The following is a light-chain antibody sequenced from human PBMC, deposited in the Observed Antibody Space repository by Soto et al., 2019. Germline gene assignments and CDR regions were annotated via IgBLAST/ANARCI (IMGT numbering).Light chain of an antibody. Sequence: QSALTQPASVSGSPGQSITISCTGTSSDVGGYNYVSWFQQHPGKAPKLIIYDVSNRPSGVSNRFSGSKSGNTASLTISGLQAEYEADYYCSSYTSSSTYVVFGGGTKLTVL. CDR1: SSDVGGYNY. V-gene: IGLV2-14*01. CDR3: SSYTSSSTYVV. J-gene: IGLJ2*01. CDR2: DVS.